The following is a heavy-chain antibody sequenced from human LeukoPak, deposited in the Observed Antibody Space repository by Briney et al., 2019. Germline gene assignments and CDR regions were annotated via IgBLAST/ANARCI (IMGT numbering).Heavy chain of an antibody. CDR1: GYTLTELS. Sequence: GASVKVSCKVSGYTLTELSMHWVRQAPGKGLEWMGGFDPEGGEIIYAQKFQGRVTMTEDTSTDTAYMELSSLRSEDTAVYYCAISPRGYSGYDYHYWGQGTLVTVSS. D-gene: IGHD5-12*01. CDR2: FDPEGGEI. CDR3: AISPRGYSGYDYHY. V-gene: IGHV1-24*01. J-gene: IGHJ4*02.